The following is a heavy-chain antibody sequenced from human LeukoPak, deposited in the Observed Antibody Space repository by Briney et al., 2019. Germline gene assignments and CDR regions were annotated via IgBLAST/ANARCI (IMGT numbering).Heavy chain of an antibody. CDR2: IYHSGST. CDR3: ARLKRWGYYYMGV. J-gene: IGHJ6*03. D-gene: IGHD3-16*01. Sequence: SETLSLTCTVSGYSISSGNYWDWTRQPPGKGLEWIGSIYHSGSTYYNPSLKSRVTISVDTSKNQFSLKLSSVTAADTAVYYCARLKRWGYYYMGVWGKGTTVTISS. V-gene: IGHV4-38-2*02. CDR1: GYSISSGNY.